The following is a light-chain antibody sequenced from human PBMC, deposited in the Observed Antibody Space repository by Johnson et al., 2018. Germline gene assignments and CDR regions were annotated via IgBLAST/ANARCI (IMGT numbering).Light chain of an antibody. CDR1: SSNIGNNY. CDR3: GTWDSSLSAGNV. J-gene: IGLJ1*01. CDR2: ENN. V-gene: IGLV1-51*02. Sequence: SVLTQPPSVSAAPGQTVTISCSGSSSNIGNNYVSWYQQLPGTAPKLLIYENNKRPSVIPDRFSGSKSGTSATLGITGLQTGDEADYYCGTWDSSLSAGNVFGTGTKVTVL.